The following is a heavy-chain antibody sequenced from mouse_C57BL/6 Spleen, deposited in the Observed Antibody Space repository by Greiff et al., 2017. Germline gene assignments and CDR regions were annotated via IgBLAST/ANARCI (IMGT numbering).Heavy chain of an antibody. CDR1: GFNIQDSY. J-gene: IGHJ3*01. V-gene: IGHV14-2*01. D-gene: IGHD1-1*01. CDR2: IDPEDGET. Sequence: EVQLQQSGAELVKPGASVKLSCTASGFNIQDSYLHWVKQRTEQGLEWIGRIDPEDGETKYAPKFQGKATITADTSSNTAYPQLSLLTSEDTDVDYWSSYYYGSSAWFAYWGQGTLVTVAA. CDR3: SSYYYGSSAWFAY.